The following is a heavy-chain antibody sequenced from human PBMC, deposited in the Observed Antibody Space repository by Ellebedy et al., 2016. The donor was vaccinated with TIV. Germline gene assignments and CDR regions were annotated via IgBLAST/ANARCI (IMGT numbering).Heavy chain of an antibody. CDR3: ARDPPRTGDSYFDL. V-gene: IGHV1-2*02. CDR1: GYNFSGYY. D-gene: IGHD1-1*01. Sequence: ASVKVSCKASGYNFSGYYVHWVRQAPGQGLEWMGWINPNNSDTNYAQKFQGRVTMTRDTSISTAYMDLSRLRSDDKAVYYCARDPPRTGDSYFDLWGRGTLVTVSS. J-gene: IGHJ2*01. CDR2: INPNNSDT.